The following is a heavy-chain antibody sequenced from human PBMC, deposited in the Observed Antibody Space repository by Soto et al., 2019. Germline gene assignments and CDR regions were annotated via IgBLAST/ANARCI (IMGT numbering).Heavy chain of an antibody. Sequence: GGSLRLSCAASGFTFSTYGMFWVRQPPGKELEWVAAIPSDGSNKHYAYSVKGRFTISRDNSKNTLFLQMDSLRTEDTAVYYCAKYFHPSQSYALYNWFDPWGQGTLVTVSS. CDR2: IPSDGSNK. V-gene: IGHV3-30*18. CDR1: GFTFSTYG. J-gene: IGHJ5*02. D-gene: IGHD3-16*01. CDR3: AKYFHPSQSYALYNWFDP.